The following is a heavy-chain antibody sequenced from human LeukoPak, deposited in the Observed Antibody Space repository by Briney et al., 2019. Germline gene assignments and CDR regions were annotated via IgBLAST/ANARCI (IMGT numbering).Heavy chain of an antibody. CDR2: IYYSGST. CDR1: GGSITGYY. V-gene: IGHV4-59*08. D-gene: IGHD6-13*01. Sequence: SETLSLTRTVSGGSITGYYWSWIRQPPGKGLEWIGYIYYSGSTNYNPSLKSRVTISVDTSKNQFSLKLSSVTAADTAVYYCVRRASRYSSSYYDYWGQGTLVTVSS. J-gene: IGHJ4*02. CDR3: VRRASRYSSSYYDY.